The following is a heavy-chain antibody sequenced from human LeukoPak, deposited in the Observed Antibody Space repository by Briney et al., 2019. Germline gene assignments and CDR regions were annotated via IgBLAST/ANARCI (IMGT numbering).Heavy chain of an antibody. D-gene: IGHD3-22*01. CDR3: AKSSYYYDSSGYYNY. CDR1: GFTFSSYG. J-gene: IGHJ4*02. Sequence: GSLRLSCAASGFTFSSYGMHWVRQAPGKGLEWVAVISYDGSNKYYADSVKGRFTISRDNSKNTLYLQMNSLRAEDTAVYYCAKSSYYYDSSGYYNYWGQGTLVTVSS. CDR2: ISYDGSNK. V-gene: IGHV3-30*18.